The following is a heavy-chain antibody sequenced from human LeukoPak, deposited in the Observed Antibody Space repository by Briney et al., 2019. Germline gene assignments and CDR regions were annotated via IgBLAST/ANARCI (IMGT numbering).Heavy chain of an antibody. J-gene: IGHJ3*02. V-gene: IGHV4-59*01. D-gene: IGHD1-26*01. CDR3: ARAGRWEGRPHAFDI. CDR2: IYYSGIT. CDR1: GGSISSYY. Sequence: SETLSLTCTVSGGSISSYYWNWIRQPPGKGLEWIGYIYYSGITNYNPSLKSRVTISVNTSKSQFSLKLSSVTAADTALYYCARAGRWEGRPHAFDIWGQGTMVTVSS.